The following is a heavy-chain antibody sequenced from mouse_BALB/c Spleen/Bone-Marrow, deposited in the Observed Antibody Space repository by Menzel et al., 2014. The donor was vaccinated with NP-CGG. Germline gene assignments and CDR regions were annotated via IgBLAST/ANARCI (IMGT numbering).Heavy chain of an antibody. CDR3: ARHGYYGSRAMDY. D-gene: IGHD1-1*01. CDR1: GFTFSSYT. Sequence: EVMLVESGGGLVQPGGSLKLSCAAPGFTFSSYTMSWVRQTPEKRLEWVAYISNGGGSTCYPDTVKGRFTISRDNAKNTLYLQMSSLKSEDTAMYYCARHGYYGSRAMDYWGQGTSVTVSS. CDR2: ISNGGGST. J-gene: IGHJ4*01. V-gene: IGHV5-12-2*01.